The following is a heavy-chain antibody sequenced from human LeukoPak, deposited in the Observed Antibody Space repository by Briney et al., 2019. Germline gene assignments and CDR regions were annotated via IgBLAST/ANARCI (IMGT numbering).Heavy chain of an antibody. Sequence: PGGSLRLSCAVSGFTFSGYAMSWVRQAPGKGLEWVSLVTANADTTYYTDSVRGRFTISRDNSQKTVYLQMNSLRGDDTAVYYCAKSAYYDDSGYYVDYWGQGTRVTVSS. J-gene: IGHJ4*02. CDR2: VTANADTT. CDR3: AKSAYYDDSGYYVDY. V-gene: IGHV3-23*01. CDR1: GFTFSGYA. D-gene: IGHD3-22*01.